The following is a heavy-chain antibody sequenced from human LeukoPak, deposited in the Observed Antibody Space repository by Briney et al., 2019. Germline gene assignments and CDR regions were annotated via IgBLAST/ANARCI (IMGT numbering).Heavy chain of an antibody. CDR3: ARGRQDVTMIVVIMTAVSYYLDV. V-gene: IGHV4-34*01. D-gene: IGHD3-22*01. CDR1: GGSFSGYY. Sequence: SETLSFTCAVYGGSFSGYYWTWIRHTPEKGQEWIGEMNPSGSTNYNPSLKSRVTISVDTSKNQFSLTLSSVTAADTAVYYCARGRQDVTMIVVIMTAVSYYLDVWGKGTTVTVS. CDR2: MNPSGST. J-gene: IGHJ6*03.